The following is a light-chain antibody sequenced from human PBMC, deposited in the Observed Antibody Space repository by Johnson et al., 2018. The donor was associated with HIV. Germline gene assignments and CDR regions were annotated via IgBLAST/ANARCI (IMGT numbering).Light chain of an antibody. CDR1: NSNIGNNY. CDR3: GTWDGSLSAGAV. V-gene: IGLV1-51*01. CDR2: DND. Sequence: QSVLTQPPSVSAAPGQKVTISCSGSNSNIGNNYVSWYQHLPGTAPKLLIYDNDQRPSGIPDRFSASKSGTSATLDIPGLQTGDGADYYCGTWDGSLSAGAVFGTGTKVTVL. J-gene: IGLJ1*01.